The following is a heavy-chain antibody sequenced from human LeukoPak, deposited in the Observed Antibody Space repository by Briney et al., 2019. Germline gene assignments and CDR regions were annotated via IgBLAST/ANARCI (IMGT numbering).Heavy chain of an antibody. D-gene: IGHD3-22*01. J-gene: IGHJ3*02. CDR3: ARDLSYDTSGYYDAFDI. Sequence: GGSLRLSCAASGFTFSSYGMSWVRQAPGKGLEWVSAISGSGGSTYYADSVKGRFTISRDNSKNTLYLQMSSLRAEDTAVYYCARDLSYDTSGYYDAFDIWGQGTMVTVSS. CDR1: GFTFSSYG. CDR2: ISGSGGST. V-gene: IGHV3-23*01.